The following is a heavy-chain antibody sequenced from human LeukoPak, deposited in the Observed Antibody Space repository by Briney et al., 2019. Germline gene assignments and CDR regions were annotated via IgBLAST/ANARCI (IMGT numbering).Heavy chain of an antibody. V-gene: IGHV3-23*01. J-gene: IGHJ4*02. Sequence: PGGSLRLSCAASGFTFSSYAMSWIRQAPGKGLEWVSAISGSGGSTYYADSVKGRFTISRDNSKNTLYLQMNSLRAEDTAVYYCAKGQLWLNYFDYWGQGTLVTVSS. CDR2: ISGSGGST. CDR1: GFTFSSYA. CDR3: AKGQLWLNYFDY. D-gene: IGHD5-18*01.